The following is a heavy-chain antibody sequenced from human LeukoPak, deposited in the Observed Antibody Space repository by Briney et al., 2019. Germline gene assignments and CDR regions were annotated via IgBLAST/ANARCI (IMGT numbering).Heavy chain of an antibody. V-gene: IGHV1-69*05. CDR1: GYTFTGYY. CDR3: ARVDGEQQLVFDY. J-gene: IGHJ4*02. CDR2: IIPIFGTA. D-gene: IGHD6-13*01. Sequence: SVKVSCKASGYTFTGYYMHWVRQAPGQGLEWMGGIIPIFGTANYAQKFQGRVTITTDESTSTAYMELSSLRSEDTAVYYCARVDGEQQLVFDYWGQGTLVTVSS.